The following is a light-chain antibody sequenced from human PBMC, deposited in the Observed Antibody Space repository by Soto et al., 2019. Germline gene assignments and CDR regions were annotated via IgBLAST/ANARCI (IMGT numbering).Light chain of an antibody. CDR2: GAS. Sequence: ENVLTQSPGTLSLSPGERATLSSRASQTVSSYLTWYQQSPGQAPRLLISGASRRATGIPDRFSGSGSGTDFTLTISRLEPEDFALYYCQQYGTSPITFGQGTRLEIK. CDR1: QTVSSY. V-gene: IGKV3-20*01. J-gene: IGKJ5*01. CDR3: QQYGTSPIT.